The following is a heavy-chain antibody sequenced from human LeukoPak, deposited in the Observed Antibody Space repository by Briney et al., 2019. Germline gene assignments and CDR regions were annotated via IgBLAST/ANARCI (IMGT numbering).Heavy chain of an antibody. CDR2: IYTSGST. V-gene: IGHV4-4*07. D-gene: IGHD2/OR15-2a*01. J-gene: IGHJ5*02. CDR3: ARHLRDGTTNWFDP. CDR1: GGSISSYY. Sequence: SETLSLTCTVSGGSISSYYWSWIRQPAGKGLEWIGRIYTSGSTNYNPSLKSRVTMSVDTSKNQFSLKLSSVTAADTAVYYCARHLRDGTTNWFDPWGQGTLVTVSS.